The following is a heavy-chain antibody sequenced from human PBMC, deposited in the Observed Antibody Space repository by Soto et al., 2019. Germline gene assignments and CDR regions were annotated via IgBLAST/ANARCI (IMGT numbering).Heavy chain of an antibody. D-gene: IGHD1-26*01. CDR3: ARTVGAAYYFDF. CDR1: GDSMTKYY. Sequence: QVQLQESGPGLVKPSETLSLTCTVSGDSMTKYYWSWIRQPAGKGLEWIGRVYMSGSTNYNPSLKSRVTMSIDTSTNHFSLDLKSVTAADTAVYYCARTVGAAYYFDFWGQGALVTVSS. J-gene: IGHJ4*02. V-gene: IGHV4-4*07. CDR2: VYMSGST.